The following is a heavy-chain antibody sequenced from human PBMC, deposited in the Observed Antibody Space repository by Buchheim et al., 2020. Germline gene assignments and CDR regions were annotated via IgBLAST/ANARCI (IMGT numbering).Heavy chain of an antibody. Sequence: QLQLVESGGGVVQPGRSLRLSCAVSGIPFSDYAMHWARQVAGKGLEWVAGISNDGSNEYYADSVKGRFTISRDNSRRPLYLQMNSLRTEDTAVYHCAKAGCSAANCYTNWWGPGTL. CDR3: AKAGCSAANCYTNW. D-gene: IGHD2-2*02. CDR2: ISNDGSNE. CDR1: GIPFSDYA. J-gene: IGHJ4*02. V-gene: IGHV3-30*04.